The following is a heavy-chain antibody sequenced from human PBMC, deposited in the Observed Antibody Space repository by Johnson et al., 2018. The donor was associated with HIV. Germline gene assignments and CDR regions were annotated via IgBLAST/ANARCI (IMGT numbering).Heavy chain of an antibody. CDR3: AKVGGQLELSDAFDI. V-gene: IGHV3-9*03. D-gene: IGHD6-6*01. CDR2: ISWNSGSI. CDR1: GFTFSSYG. J-gene: IGHJ3*02. Sequence: VQLVESGGGVVQPGGSLRLSCAASGFTFSSYGMHWVRQAPGKGLEWVSGISWNSGSIGYADSVKGRFTISRDNAKNSLYLQMNSLRAEEMALYYCAKVGGQLELSDAFDIWGQGTMVTVSS.